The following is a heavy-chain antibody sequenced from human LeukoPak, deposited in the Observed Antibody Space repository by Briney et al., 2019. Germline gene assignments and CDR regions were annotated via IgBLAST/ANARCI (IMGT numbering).Heavy chain of an antibody. CDR1: GFTFSSYW. CDR3: ARAKSYCSGGSCSSCYYMDV. CDR2: INSDGSST. V-gene: IGHV3-74*01. J-gene: IGHJ6*03. Sequence: PGGSLRLSCAASGFTFSSYWMHWVRHAPGKGLVWVSRINSDGSSTSYADSVKGRFTISRDNAKNTLYLQMNSLRAEDTAVYYCARAKSYCSGGSCSSCYYMDVWGKGTTVTISS. D-gene: IGHD2-15*01.